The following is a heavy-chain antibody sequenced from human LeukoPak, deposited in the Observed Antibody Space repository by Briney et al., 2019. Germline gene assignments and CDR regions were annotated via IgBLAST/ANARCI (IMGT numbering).Heavy chain of an antibody. CDR3: AGSDTIGYSPREWDYWYFDL. D-gene: IGHD3-22*01. V-gene: IGHV3-30*04. Sequence: PGGSLRLSCAASGFTFSSYAMHWVRQAPGKGLEGVAVISYDGSNKYYADSVKGRFTISRDNAKNSLYLQMNSLRAEDRAVYYCAGSDTIGYSPREWDYWYFDLWGRGTLVTVSS. CDR2: ISYDGSNK. CDR1: GFTFSSYA. J-gene: IGHJ2*01.